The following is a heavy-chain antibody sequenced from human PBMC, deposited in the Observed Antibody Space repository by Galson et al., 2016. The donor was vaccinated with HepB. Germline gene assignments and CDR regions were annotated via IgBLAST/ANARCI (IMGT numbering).Heavy chain of an antibody. J-gene: IGHJ4*02. CDR3: AREGSGRGTFDY. CDR1: GYTFTSYY. D-gene: IGHD3-10*01. CDR2: INPSGGST. Sequence: SVKVSCKASGYTFTSYYMHWVRQAPGQGLEWMGIINPSGGSTSYAQKFQGRVTMTRDTSPSTVCMELSSLRPGDTAVYYCAREGSGRGTFDYWDQGTLVNVSS. V-gene: IGHV1-46*01.